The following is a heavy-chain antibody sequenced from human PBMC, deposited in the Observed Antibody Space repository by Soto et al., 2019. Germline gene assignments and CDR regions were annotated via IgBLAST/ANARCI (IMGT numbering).Heavy chain of an antibody. CDR2: INHSGST. Sequence: PLQIGSCACAVWGGSFSGYEWGWLRQRAGEWVGWIGEINHSGSTNYNPSLKSRVTISVDTAKNQFYLKLSSVTAADTAVYYCAREEYCIGGSCPQGYGMDVWGQGTTVT. D-gene: IGHD2-15*01. CDR1: GGSFSGYE. V-gene: IGHV4-34*01. CDR3: AREEYCIGGSCPQGYGMDV. J-gene: IGHJ6*02.